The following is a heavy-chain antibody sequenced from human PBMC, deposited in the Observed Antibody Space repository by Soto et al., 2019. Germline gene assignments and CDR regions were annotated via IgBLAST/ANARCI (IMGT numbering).Heavy chain of an antibody. V-gene: IGHV5-51*01. D-gene: IGHD3-22*01. CDR1: GYSFTSYW. CDR2: IYPGDSDT. Sequence: GESLKISCKGSGYSFTSYWIGWVRQMPGKGLEWMGIIYPGDSDTRYSPSFQGQVTISADKSISTAYLQWSSLKASDTAMYYCASRDYYDSSGYYHFDYWGQGTLVTVSS. CDR3: ASRDYYDSSGYYHFDY. J-gene: IGHJ4*02.